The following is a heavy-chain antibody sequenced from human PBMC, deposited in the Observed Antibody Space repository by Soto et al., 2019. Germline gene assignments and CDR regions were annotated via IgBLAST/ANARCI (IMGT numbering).Heavy chain of an antibody. D-gene: IGHD6-19*01. Sequence: PGGSLRLSCAASGSTVSSDYMSWVRRAPGKGLEWVSVIYSGGDTHYADSVKGRFTISRDNSKNTLYLQMNSLRAEDTAVYYCARAFIGVAGYFDYWGQGTLVTVSS. CDR3: ARAFIGVAGYFDY. CDR2: IYSGGDT. J-gene: IGHJ4*02. CDR1: GSTVSSDY. V-gene: IGHV3-66*01.